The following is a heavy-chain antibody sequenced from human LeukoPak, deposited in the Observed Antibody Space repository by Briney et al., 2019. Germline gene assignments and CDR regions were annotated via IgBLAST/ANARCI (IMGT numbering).Heavy chain of an antibody. CDR1: GFTFSSYA. D-gene: IGHD5-18*01. Sequence: GRSLRLSCAASGFTFSSYAMSWVRQAPGKGLEWVSTISTSGDSTYYADSVKGRFTISRDNSKNTVYLQMNGLRAEDTAVYYCAKGQYSYGYLFDYWGQGTLVTVSS. V-gene: IGHV3-23*01. CDR3: AKGQYSYGYLFDY. CDR2: ISTSGDST. J-gene: IGHJ4*02.